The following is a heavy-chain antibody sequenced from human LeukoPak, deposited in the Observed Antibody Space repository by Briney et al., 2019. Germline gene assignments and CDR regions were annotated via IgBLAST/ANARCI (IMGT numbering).Heavy chain of an antibody. D-gene: IGHD3-3*01. CDR2: ISAYNGNT. CDR3: ARGLSTLFHERYYDFWSGYYTDGDY. J-gene: IGHJ4*02. V-gene: IGHV1-18*01. CDR1: GYTFTSYG. Sequence: ASVKVSCKASGYTFTSYGISWVRQAPGQGLEWMGWISAYNGNTNYAQKLQGRVTMTTDTSTSTAYMELRSLRSDDTAVYYCARGLSTLFHERYYDFWSGYYTDGDYWGQGTLVTVSS.